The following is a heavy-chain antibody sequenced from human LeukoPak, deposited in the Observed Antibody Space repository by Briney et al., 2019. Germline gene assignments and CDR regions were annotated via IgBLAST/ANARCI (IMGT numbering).Heavy chain of an antibody. V-gene: IGHV1-46*01. Sequence: GASVKVSCKASGYTFTSYYMHWVRQAPGEGLEWMGIINPTGGSTSYAQKFQGRVTMTRDTSTSTVYMELSSLRSEDTAVYYCAGAGSYWIWFDPWGQGTLVTVSS. D-gene: IGHD1-26*01. J-gene: IGHJ5*02. CDR2: INPTGGST. CDR3: AGAGSYWIWFDP. CDR1: GYTFTSYY.